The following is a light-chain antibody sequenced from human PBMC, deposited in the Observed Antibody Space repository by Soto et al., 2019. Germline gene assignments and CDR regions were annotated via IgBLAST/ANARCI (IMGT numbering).Light chain of an antibody. J-gene: IGLJ1*01. Sequence: QSALTQPPSASGSPGQSVTISCTGTSSDVGGYDCVSWYQHHPGKAPKLVIYEVNKRPSGVPDRFSGSKSGNTASLTVSGLQAEDEADYYCTSHAGSNYAVLFGTGTKLTVL. V-gene: IGLV2-8*01. CDR3: TSHAGSNYAVL. CDR2: EVN. CDR1: SSDVGGYDC.